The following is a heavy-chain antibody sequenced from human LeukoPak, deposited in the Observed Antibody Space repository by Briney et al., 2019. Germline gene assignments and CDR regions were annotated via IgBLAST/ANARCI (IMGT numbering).Heavy chain of an antibody. CDR3: ARDHYDYVWGSYRSGVYFDY. CDR1: GGSISSGGYS. J-gene: IGHJ4*02. V-gene: IGHV4-30-2*01. Sequence: PSVTLSLTCAVSGGSISSGGYSWSWIRQPPGKGLEWIGYINHSGSTNYNPSLKSRVTISVDTSKNQFSLKLSSVTAADTAVYYCARDHYDYVWGSYRSGVYFDYWGQGTLVTVSS. CDR2: INHSGST. D-gene: IGHD3-16*02.